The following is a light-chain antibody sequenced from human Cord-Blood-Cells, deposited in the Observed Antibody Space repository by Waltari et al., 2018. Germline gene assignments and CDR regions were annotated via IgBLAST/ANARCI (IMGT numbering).Light chain of an antibody. Sequence: QSALTQPRSVSGSPGQSVTISCTGTSSDVGGYNYVSWYQQHPGKAPKLRIYDVSKRPSGVPDRFSGSKSGNTASLTISWLQAEEEADYYCCSYAGSYTYVFGTGTKVTVL. CDR1: SSDVGGYNY. J-gene: IGLJ1*01. V-gene: IGLV2-11*02. CDR2: DVS. CDR3: CSYAGSYTYV.